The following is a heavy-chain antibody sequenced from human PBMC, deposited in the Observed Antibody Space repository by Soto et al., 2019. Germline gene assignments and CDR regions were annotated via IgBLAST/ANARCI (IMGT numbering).Heavy chain of an antibody. V-gene: IGHV3-33*01. CDR3: ARNPIVVVPAADNWFDP. D-gene: IGHD2-2*01. CDR2: IWYDGSNK. CDR1: GFTFSSYG. J-gene: IGHJ5*02. Sequence: GGSLRLSCAASGFTFSSYGMHWVRQAPGKGLEWVAVIWYDGSNKYYADSVKGRFTISRDNSKNTLYLQMNSLRAEDTAVYYCARNPIVVVPAADNWFDPWGQGTLVTVSS.